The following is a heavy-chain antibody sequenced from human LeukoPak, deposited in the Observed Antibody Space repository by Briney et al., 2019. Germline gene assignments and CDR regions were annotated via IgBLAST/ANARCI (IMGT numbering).Heavy chain of an antibody. Sequence: SETLSLTCAVYIDSFSNYHWNWIRQTPAKGMEWIGEVNESGGTNISPSLRSRVILSVDTSKNQFSLKLISATVADTAIYYCARGQGATVPQVGKNWFDPWGQGTRVTVSS. CDR3: ARGQGATVPQVGKNWFDP. J-gene: IGHJ5*02. CDR2: VNESGGT. D-gene: IGHD1-26*01. CDR1: IDSFSNYH. V-gene: IGHV4-34*01.